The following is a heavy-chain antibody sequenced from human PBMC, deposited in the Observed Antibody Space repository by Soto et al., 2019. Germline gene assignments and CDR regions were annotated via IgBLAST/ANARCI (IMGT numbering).Heavy chain of an antibody. CDR3: AREEWLRFYWFDP. Sequence: GGSLRLSCAASGFTFCSYSMNWVRQAPGKGLEWVSYISSSSSTIYYADSVKGRFTISRDNAKNSLYLQMNSLRAEDTAVYYCAREEWLRFYWFDPWGQGTLVTVSS. V-gene: IGHV3-48*01. J-gene: IGHJ5*02. CDR1: GFTFCSYS. CDR2: ISSSSSTI. D-gene: IGHD5-12*01.